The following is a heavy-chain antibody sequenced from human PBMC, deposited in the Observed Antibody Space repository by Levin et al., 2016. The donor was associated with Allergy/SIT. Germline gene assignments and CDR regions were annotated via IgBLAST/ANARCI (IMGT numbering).Heavy chain of an antibody. Sequence: ASVKVSCKASGYTFTSYAMHWVRQAPRQRLEWMGWINAGNGNTKYSQKFQGRVTITRDTSASTAYMELSSLRSEDTAVYYCARDIAVAGEDPRSGYYYMDVWGKGTTVTVSS. CDR2: INAGNGNT. CDR1: GYTFTSYA. V-gene: IGHV1-3*01. D-gene: IGHD6-19*01. J-gene: IGHJ6*03. CDR3: ARDIAVAGEDPRSGYYYMDV.